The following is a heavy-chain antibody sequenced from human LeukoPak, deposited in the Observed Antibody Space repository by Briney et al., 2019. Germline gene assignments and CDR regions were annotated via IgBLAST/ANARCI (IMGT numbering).Heavy chain of an antibody. Sequence: GASVKVSCKASGGTFSRHTISWVRQSPGQGLEWMGGITPMFGTSNYAQKFQGRVTITADESTSTAYMELSSLRSEDTAVYYCAANIAVAAVVRNWFDPWGQGTLVTVSS. CDR3: AANIAVAAVVRNWFDP. V-gene: IGHV1-69*13. CDR1: GGTFSRHT. CDR2: ITPMFGTS. D-gene: IGHD6-19*01. J-gene: IGHJ5*02.